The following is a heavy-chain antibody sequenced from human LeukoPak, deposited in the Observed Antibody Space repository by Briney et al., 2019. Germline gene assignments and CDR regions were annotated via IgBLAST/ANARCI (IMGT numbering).Heavy chain of an antibody. CDR2: ISGSGGYA. CDR1: GFTFSSYA. D-gene: IGHD3-22*01. CDR3: AKADDSSGYYLDC. Sequence: GGSLRLSCAASGFTFSSYAMSWVRQAPGKGLEWVSGISGSGGYANYADSVKGRFTSSRDNSKNTLYLQMNSLRAEDTGVYYCAKADDSSGYYLDCWGQGTLVTVSS. V-gene: IGHV3-23*01. J-gene: IGHJ4*02.